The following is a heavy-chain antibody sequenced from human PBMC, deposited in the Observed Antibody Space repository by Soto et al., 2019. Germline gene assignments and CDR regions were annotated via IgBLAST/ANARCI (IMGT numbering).Heavy chain of an antibody. CDR2: IWFDGSNK. V-gene: IGHV3-33*01. J-gene: IGHJ5*02. CDR1: GFTFSSYG. Sequence: GGSLRLSCAASGFTFSSYGMHWVRQAPGKGLEWVAVIWFDGSNKYYADSVKGRFTISRDNSKNTLYLQMNSLRAEDTAVYYCARVAYSSGWSEWFDPWGQGTLVTVS. D-gene: IGHD6-19*01. CDR3: ARVAYSSGWSEWFDP.